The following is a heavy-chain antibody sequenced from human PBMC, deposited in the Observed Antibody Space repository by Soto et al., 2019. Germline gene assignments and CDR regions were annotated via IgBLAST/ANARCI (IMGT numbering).Heavy chain of an antibody. CDR1: GFTFSSYA. D-gene: IGHD3-3*01. V-gene: IGHV3-23*01. Sequence: GGSLRLSCAASGFTFSSYAMSWVRQAPGKGLEWVSAISGSGGSTYYADSVKGRFTISSDNSKNTLYLQMNSLRAEDTAVYYCAKVSSGRYYDFWSGYSGYMDVWGKGTTVTVSS. J-gene: IGHJ6*03. CDR2: ISGSGGST. CDR3: AKVSSGRYYDFWSGYSGYMDV.